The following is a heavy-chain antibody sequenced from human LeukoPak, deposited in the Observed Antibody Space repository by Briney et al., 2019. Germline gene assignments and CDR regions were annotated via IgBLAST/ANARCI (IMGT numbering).Heavy chain of an antibody. CDR1: GYSISSGYY. Sequence: SETLSLTCTVSGYSISSGYYWGWIRQPPGKGLEWIGSIYHSGSTYYNPSLKSRVTISVDTSKNQFSLKLTSVTAADTAVYYCARIRGYGRDYYYYYMDVWGKGTTVTVSS. J-gene: IGHJ6*03. D-gene: IGHD3-10*01. V-gene: IGHV4-38-2*02. CDR3: ARIRGYGRDYYYYYMDV. CDR2: IYHSGST.